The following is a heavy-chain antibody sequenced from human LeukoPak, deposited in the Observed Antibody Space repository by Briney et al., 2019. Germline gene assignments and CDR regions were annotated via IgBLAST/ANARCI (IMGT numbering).Heavy chain of an antibody. J-gene: IGHJ4*02. V-gene: IGHV4-39*01. CDR1: GGSISSSSYY. CDR2: IYYSGST. D-gene: IGHD3-9*01. Sequence: SETLSLTCTVSGGSISSSSYYWGWIRQPPGKGLEWIGSIYYSGSTYYNPSLKSRVTISVDTSKNQFSLKLSSATAADTAVYYCAWLSPYYFDYWGQGTLVTVSS. CDR3: AWLSPYYFDY.